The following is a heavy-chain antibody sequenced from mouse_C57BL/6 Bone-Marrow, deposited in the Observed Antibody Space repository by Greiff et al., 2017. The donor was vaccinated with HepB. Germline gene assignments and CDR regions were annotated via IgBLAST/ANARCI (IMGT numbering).Heavy chain of an antibody. D-gene: IGHD2-5*01. J-gene: IGHJ4*01. CDR3: ARYYSNYCAMDY. CDR1: GYTFTSYW. CDR2: IDPSDSET. Sequence: QVQLKQPGAELVRPGSSVKLSCKASGYTFTSYWMHWVKQRPIQGLEWIGNIDPSDSETHYNQKFKDKATLTVDKSSSTAYMQLSSLTSEDSAVYYCARYYSNYCAMDYWGQGTSVTVSS. V-gene: IGHV1-52*01.